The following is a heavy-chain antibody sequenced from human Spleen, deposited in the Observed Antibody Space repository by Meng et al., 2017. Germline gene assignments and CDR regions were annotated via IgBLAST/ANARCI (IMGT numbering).Heavy chain of an antibody. CDR3: ARYHPSQRDAFDI. CDR2: MNPNSGNT. Sequence: ASVKVSCKASGYTFTSYDIEWVRQATGQGPEWMGWMNPNSGNTGYGQKFQGRVTMTWDTSISTVYMELSSLRSEDTAIYYCARYHPSQRDAFDIWGQGTMVTGSS. V-gene: IGHV1-8*01. D-gene: IGHD1-1*01. CDR1: GYTFTSYD. J-gene: IGHJ3*02.